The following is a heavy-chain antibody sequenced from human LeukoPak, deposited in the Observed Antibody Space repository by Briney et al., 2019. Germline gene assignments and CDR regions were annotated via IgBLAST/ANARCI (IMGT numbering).Heavy chain of an antibody. CDR1: GYTLTELS. Sequence: ASVKVSCKVSGYTLTELSMHWVRQAPGKGLEWMGGFDPEGGETIYAQKFQGRVTMTEDTSTDTAYMELSSLRSEDTAVYYCATDYALAGNFDYWGQGTLVTVSS. CDR2: FDPEGGET. D-gene: IGHD4-17*01. J-gene: IGHJ4*02. CDR3: ATDYALAGNFDY. V-gene: IGHV1-24*01.